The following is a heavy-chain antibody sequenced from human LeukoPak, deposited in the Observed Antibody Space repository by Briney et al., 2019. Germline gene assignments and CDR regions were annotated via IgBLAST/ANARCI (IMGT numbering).Heavy chain of an antibody. V-gene: IGHV3-13*01. CDR3: ARAVAGTDEIDS. CDR1: GFSFSSYD. CDR2: IGSGGDT. D-gene: IGHD6-19*01. J-gene: IGHJ4*02. Sequence: GGSLRLSCAGPGFSFSSYDMLWVRHATGKGLEWVSAIGSGGDTYYAGSVKGRFTISRESAKNSFYLQMNSLSAGDTAVYFCARAVAGTDEIDSWGQGTLVTVSS.